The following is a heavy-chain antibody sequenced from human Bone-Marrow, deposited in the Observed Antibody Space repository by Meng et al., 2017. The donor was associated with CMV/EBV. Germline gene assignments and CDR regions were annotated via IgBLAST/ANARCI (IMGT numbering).Heavy chain of an antibody. CDR3: SRALGEDYDFRGAYYYYGMDV. V-gene: IGHV3-7*01. J-gene: IGHJ6*02. CDR1: GFTFSSYA. D-gene: IGHD3-3*01. Sequence: GESLKISCAASGFTFSSYAMSWVRQAPGEGLEWVASIKEDGSKKDYADSVKGRFTISRDNAKNSLYLQMNSLRAEDTAVYYWSRALGEDYDFRGAYYYYGMDVWGQGTTVTVSS. CDR2: IKEDGSKK.